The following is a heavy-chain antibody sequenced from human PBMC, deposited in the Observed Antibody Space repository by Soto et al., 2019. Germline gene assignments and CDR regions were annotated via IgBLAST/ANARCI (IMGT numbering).Heavy chain of an antibody. CDR1: GISFSDAW. V-gene: IGHV3-15*07. Sequence: EVQLVESGGVLVKSGGSLRLSCEVSGISFSDAWMNWVRQAPGKGLEWVARIKSKDDGGTIDYAAPVNGRFTISRDDSKNTMYLQMNNLKTEDTGVYYRNTRGGYWGQGTLVTVSS. J-gene: IGHJ4*02. D-gene: IGHD3-10*01. CDR2: IKSKDDGGTI. CDR3: NTRGGY.